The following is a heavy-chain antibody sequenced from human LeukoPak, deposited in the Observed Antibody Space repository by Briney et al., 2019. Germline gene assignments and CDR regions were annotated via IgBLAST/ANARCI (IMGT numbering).Heavy chain of an antibody. CDR1: GYTFSNYG. D-gene: IGHD3-22*01. Sequence: ASVKVSCKASGYTFSNYGISWLRQAPGQGLEWMGWISAYTGDANYPQNLQGRVIMTTDTSTSTAYMELRSLRSDDTAVYYCARTPTGHYGSSGYFLYYFDYWGQGTLVTASS. V-gene: IGHV1-18*01. CDR3: ARTPTGHYGSSGYFLYYFDY. J-gene: IGHJ4*02. CDR2: ISAYTGDA.